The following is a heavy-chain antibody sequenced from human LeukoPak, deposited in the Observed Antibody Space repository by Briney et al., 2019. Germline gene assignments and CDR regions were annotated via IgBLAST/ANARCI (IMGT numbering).Heavy chain of an antibody. CDR1: GYIFTDYG. D-gene: IGHD5-24*01. Sequence: GASVKVSCKASGYIFTDYGVSWVRQAPGQGLEWMGWVSPNSGNTNYPQKCQDRVTMTTDSSATTAYMELKGLTSDDTAVYYCARGRRTTIPKYWGQGTRVTVS. CDR3: ARGRRTTIPKY. V-gene: IGHV1-18*04. CDR2: VSPNSGNT. J-gene: IGHJ4*02.